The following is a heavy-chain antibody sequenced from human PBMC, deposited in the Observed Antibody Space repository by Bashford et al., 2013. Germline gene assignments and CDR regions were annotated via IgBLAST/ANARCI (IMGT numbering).Heavy chain of an antibody. D-gene: IGHD5-24*01. J-gene: IGHJ5*02. Sequence: WVRQAPGQGLEWMGWINPNSGGTNYAQKFQGRVTMTRDTSISTAYMELSRLRSDDTAVYYCARDLVWLQLTRVAFDPWGQGTLVTVSS. CDR3: ARDLVWLQLTRVAFDP. CDR2: INPNSGGT. V-gene: IGHV1-2*02.